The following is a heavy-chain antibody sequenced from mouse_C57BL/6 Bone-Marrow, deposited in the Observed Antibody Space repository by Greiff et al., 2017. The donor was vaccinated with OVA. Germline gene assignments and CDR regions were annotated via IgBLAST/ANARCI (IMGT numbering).Heavy chain of an antibody. V-gene: IGHV7-3*01. CDR1: GFTFTDYY. CDR2: IRNKANGYTT. J-gene: IGHJ4*01. CDR3: ARGGLLGAMDY. D-gene: IGHD2-3*01. Sequence: EVMLVESGGGLVQPGGSLSLSCAASGFTFTDYYMSWVRQPPGKALEWLGFIRNKANGYTTEYSASVKGRFTISRDNSQSILYLQMNALRAEDSATYYCARGGLLGAMDYWGQGTSVTVSS.